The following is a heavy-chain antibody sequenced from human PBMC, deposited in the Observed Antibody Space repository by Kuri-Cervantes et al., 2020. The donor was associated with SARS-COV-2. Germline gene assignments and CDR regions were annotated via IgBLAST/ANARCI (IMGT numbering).Heavy chain of an antibody. CDR2: IDPSDSYT. J-gene: IGHJ4*02. D-gene: IGHD1-26*01. V-gene: IGHV5-10-1*01. CDR3: ARHDKTGGSLTTDY. CDR1: GYTFTGYY. Sequence: KVSCKASGYTFTGYYMHWVRQAPGQGLEWMGRIDPSDSYTNYSPSFQGHVTISADKSVSTAYLQWSSLKASDTAMYYCARHDKTGGSLTTDYWGQGTLVTVSS.